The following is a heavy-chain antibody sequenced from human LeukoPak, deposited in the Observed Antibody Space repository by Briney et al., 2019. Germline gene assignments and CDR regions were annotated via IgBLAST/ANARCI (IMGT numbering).Heavy chain of an antibody. J-gene: IGHJ6*03. Sequence: SETLSLTCTVSGGSISSGGYYWSWIRQHPGKGLEWIGYIYYSGSNYYNPSLKSRVTISVDTSKNQFSLKLSSVTAADTAVYYCARAIVYCSSTSCYLRASYYMDVWGKGTTVTVSS. CDR2: IYYSGSN. CDR3: ARAIVYCSSTSCYLRASYYMDV. CDR1: GGSISSGGYY. V-gene: IGHV4-31*03. D-gene: IGHD2-2*01.